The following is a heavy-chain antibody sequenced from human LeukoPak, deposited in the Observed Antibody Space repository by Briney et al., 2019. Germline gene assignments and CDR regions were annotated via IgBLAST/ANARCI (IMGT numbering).Heavy chain of an antibody. V-gene: IGHV3-21*04. CDR2: ISSSGSYI. CDR1: GFTFSSYS. CDR3: AKDTLKYYYDSSGSDAFDI. J-gene: IGHJ3*02. Sequence: GGSLRLSCAASGFTFSSYSMNWVRQAPGKGLEWVASISSSGSYIYYADSVKGRFTISRDNSKNTLYLQMNSLRAEDTAVYYCAKDTLKYYYDSSGSDAFDIWGQGTMVTVSS. D-gene: IGHD3-22*01.